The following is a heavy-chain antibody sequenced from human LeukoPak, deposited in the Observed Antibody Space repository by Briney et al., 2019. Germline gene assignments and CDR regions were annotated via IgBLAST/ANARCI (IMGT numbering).Heavy chain of an antibody. CDR3: ARGVPAASPRYYYYYGMDV. J-gene: IGHJ6*02. D-gene: IGHD2-2*01. CDR2: MNPNSGNT. Sequence: ASVKVSCKASGYTFTSYDINWVRQATGQGLEWMGWMNPNSGNTGYAQKFQGRVTMTRNTSISTAYMELSSLRSEDTAVYYCARGVPAASPRYYYYYGMDVWGQGTTVTVSS. CDR1: GYTFTSYD. V-gene: IGHV1-8*01.